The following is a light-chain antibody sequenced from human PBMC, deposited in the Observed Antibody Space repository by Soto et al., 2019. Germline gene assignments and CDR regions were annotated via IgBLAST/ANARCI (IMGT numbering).Light chain of an antibody. CDR1: QSLLQTNGNTY. J-gene: IGKJ4*01. CDR3: MQALQTPFT. V-gene: IGKV2-28*01. CDR2: LAA. Sequence: DIVMTQSPLSLSVTPGEPASISCRSSQSLLQTNGNTYLDWYLQKPGQSPQLLISLAANRASGVPDRFSGSGSGTYFTLNISRVEAEDVGVYYCMQALQTPFTFGGGTRVEIK.